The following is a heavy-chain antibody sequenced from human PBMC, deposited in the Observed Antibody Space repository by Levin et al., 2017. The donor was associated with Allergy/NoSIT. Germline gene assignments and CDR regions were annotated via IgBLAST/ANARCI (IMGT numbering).Heavy chain of an antibody. CDR1: GFTFSSYG. D-gene: IGHD6-19*01. CDR2: ISSDGRKK. Sequence: GGSLRLSCAASGFTFSSYGMHWVRQAPGKGLEWVAVISSDGRKKFYADSVKGRFTISRDNSKKTLDLQMNSMRAEDTAVYYCAKDVYGSGWYPLGNDAFERWGQGTKVSVSS. CDR3: AKDVYGSGWYPLGNDAFER. J-gene: IGHJ3*02. V-gene: IGHV3-30*18.